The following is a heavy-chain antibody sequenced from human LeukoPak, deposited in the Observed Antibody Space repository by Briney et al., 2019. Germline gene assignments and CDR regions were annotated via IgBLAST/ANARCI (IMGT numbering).Heavy chain of an antibody. CDR3: AKGGPDLGYCSSTSCSNWFDP. Sequence: SGGSLRLSCAASGFTFSSYAMSWVRQAPGKGLEWVSAISGSGGSTYYADSVKGRFTISRDNSKNTLYLQMNSLRAEDTAVYYCAKGGPDLGYCSSTSCSNWFDPWGQGTLVTVSP. V-gene: IGHV3-23*01. J-gene: IGHJ5*02. CDR1: GFTFSSYA. CDR2: ISGSGGST. D-gene: IGHD2-2*01.